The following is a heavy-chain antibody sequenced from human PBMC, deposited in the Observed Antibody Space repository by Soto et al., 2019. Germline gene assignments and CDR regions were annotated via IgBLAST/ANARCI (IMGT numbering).Heavy chain of an antibody. CDR3: ARTSQRLRYPDYYMDV. D-gene: IGHD4-17*01. CDR2: IYYSGST. CDR1: GGSISSYY. J-gene: IGHJ6*03. V-gene: IGHV4-59*08. Sequence: PSETLSLTCTVSGGSISSYYWSWIRQPPGKGLEWIGYIYYSGSTNYNPSLKSRVTISVDTSKNQFSLKLSSVTAADTAVYYCARTSQRLRYPDYYMDVWGKGTTVTVSS.